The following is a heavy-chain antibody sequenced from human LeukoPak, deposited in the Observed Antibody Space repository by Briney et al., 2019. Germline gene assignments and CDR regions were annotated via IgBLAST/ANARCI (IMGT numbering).Heavy chain of an antibody. J-gene: IGHJ4*02. V-gene: IGHV4-59*02. CDR3: ARHNGDSYLDL. Sequence: SATLSLTCTVSGVSVRSSFWSWIRQPPGKGLEYIGYVHHSGNTKYNPSLRSRVTMSVDTARSQFSLNLSSVTPADSAVYYCARHNGDSYLDLWAQGSLVTVSS. CDR2: VHHSGNT. CDR1: GVSVRSSF. D-gene: IGHD2-21*01.